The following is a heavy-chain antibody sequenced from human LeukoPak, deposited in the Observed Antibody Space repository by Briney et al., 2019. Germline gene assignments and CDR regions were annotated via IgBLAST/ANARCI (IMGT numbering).Heavy chain of an antibody. CDR2: INPSDGGA. CDR3: ARVDSGYDNFDY. V-gene: IGHV1-46*01. J-gene: IGHJ4*02. CDR1: GYTFTTHY. Sequence: ASVKVSCKASGYTFTTHYIHWVRQAPGQGLEWMGIINPSDGGASYAQKFQGRLTMTRDTSISTAYMELSRLRSDDTAVYYCARVDSGYDNFDYWGQGTLVTVSS. D-gene: IGHD5-12*01.